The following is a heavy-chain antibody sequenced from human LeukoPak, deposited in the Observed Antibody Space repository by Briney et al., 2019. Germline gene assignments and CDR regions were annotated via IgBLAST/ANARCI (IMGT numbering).Heavy chain of an antibody. J-gene: IGHJ4*02. CDR2: INPNSGGT. Sequence: SVKVSCKASGYTFTGYYMHWVRQAPGQGLEGMGWINPNSGGTNYAQQFQGRVTMTRDTCISTAYMELSRLRSDDTAVYYCARDGSPPNWNDFDYWGQGTLVTVSS. CDR3: ARDGSPPNWNDFDY. CDR1: GYTFTGYY. V-gene: IGHV1-2*02. D-gene: IGHD1-1*01.